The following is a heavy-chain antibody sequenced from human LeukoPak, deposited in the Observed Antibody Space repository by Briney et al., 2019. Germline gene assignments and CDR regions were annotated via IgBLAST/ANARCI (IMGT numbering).Heavy chain of an antibody. CDR2: IYPGDSDT. J-gene: IGHJ4*02. Sequence: KDGESLKISCKGSGYGFTSYWIGWVRQLPGKGLEWMGIIYPGDSDTRYSPSFQGQVTISADKSISTAYLQWSSLKASDTAMYYCARLRTVRDYFDYWGQGTLVTVSS. V-gene: IGHV5-51*01. CDR1: GYGFTSYW. D-gene: IGHD2-8*02. CDR3: ARLRTVRDYFDY.